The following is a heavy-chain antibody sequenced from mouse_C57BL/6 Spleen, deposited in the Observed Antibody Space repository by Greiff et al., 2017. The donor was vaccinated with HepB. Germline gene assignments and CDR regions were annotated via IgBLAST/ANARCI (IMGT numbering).Heavy chain of an antibody. V-gene: IGHV1-64*01. CDR3: AREGMVTTYYFDY. CDR1: GYTFTSYW. D-gene: IGHD2-2*01. CDR2: IHPNSGST. Sequence: QVQLQQPGAELVKPGASVKLSCKASGYTFTSYWMHWVKQRPGQGLEWIGMIHPNSGSTNYNEKFKSKATLTVDKSSSTAYMQLSSLTSEDSAVFYCAREGMVTTYYFDYWGHGTTLTVSS. J-gene: IGHJ2*01.